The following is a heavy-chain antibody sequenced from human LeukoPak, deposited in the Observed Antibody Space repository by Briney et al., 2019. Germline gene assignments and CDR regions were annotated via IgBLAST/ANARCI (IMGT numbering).Heavy chain of an antibody. CDR3: AKDRRPPGTPRYFDY. D-gene: IGHD1-1*01. Sequence: SGGSLRLSCAASGFTFSSYGMHWVRQAPGKGLEWVAVISYDGSNKYYADSVKGRFTISRDNSKNTLYLQMNSLRAEDTAVYYCAKDRRPPGTPRYFDYWGQGTLVTVSS. CDR2: ISYDGSNK. J-gene: IGHJ4*02. CDR1: GFTFSSYG. V-gene: IGHV3-30*18.